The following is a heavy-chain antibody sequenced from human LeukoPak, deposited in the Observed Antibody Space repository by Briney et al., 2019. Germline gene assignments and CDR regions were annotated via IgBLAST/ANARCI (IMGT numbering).Heavy chain of an antibody. CDR1: GFTVSNNY. J-gene: IGHJ4*02. CDR3: AKDLGSSGWYIDY. CDR2: IYTGGST. V-gene: IGHV3-53*01. D-gene: IGHD6-19*01. Sequence: PGGSLRLSCAASGFTVSNNYMSWVRQAPGKGLEWVSVIYTGGSTYYADSVEGRFTISRDNSKNTLYLQMNSLRAEDTAVYYCAKDLGSSGWYIDYWGQGTLVTVSS.